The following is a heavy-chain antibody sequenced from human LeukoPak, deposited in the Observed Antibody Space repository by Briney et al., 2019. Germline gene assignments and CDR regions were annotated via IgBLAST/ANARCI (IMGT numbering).Heavy chain of an antibody. Sequence: SETLSLTCAVYGGSFSGYYWSWIRQPPGKGLEWIGEINHSGSTNYNPSLKSRVTISVDTSKNQFSLKLSSVTAADTAVYYCARGAIFGVVKCMDVWGQGTTVTVSS. CDR2: INHSGST. V-gene: IGHV4-34*01. CDR1: GGSFSGYY. CDR3: ARGAIFGVVKCMDV. D-gene: IGHD3-3*01. J-gene: IGHJ6*02.